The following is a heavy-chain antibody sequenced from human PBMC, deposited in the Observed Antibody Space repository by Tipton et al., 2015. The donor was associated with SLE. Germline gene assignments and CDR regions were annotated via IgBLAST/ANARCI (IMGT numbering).Heavy chain of an antibody. Sequence: TLSLTCTVSGGSISSGSYYWSWIRQPAGKGLEWIGRNYTSGSTNYNPSLKSRVPISVDTNKNQFSLKLSSVTAADTAVYYCARDADYSKVLDYWGQGTLVTVSS. CDR1: GGSISSGSYY. V-gene: IGHV4-61*02. CDR3: ARDADYSKVLDY. D-gene: IGHD4-11*01. J-gene: IGHJ4*02. CDR2: NYTSGST.